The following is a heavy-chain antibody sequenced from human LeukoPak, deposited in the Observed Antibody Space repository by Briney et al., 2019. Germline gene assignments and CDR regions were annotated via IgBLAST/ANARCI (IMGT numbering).Heavy chain of an antibody. CDR1: GGSISSYY. CDR2: IYYSGST. D-gene: IGHD4-11*01. CDR3: ARRTTVTTPYYYYYYMDV. V-gene: IGHV4-59*01. J-gene: IGHJ6*03. Sequence: PSETLPLTCTVSGGSISSYYWSWIRQPPGKGLEWIGYIYYSGSTNYNPSLKSRVTISVDTSKNQFSLKLSSVTAADTAVYYCARRTTVTTPYYYYYYMDVWGKGTTVTVTS.